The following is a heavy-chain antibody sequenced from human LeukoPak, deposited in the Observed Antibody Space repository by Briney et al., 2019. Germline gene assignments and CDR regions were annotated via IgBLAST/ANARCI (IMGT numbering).Heavy chain of an antibody. Sequence: PGGSLRLSCAASGFTFSSYWMSWVRQAPGKGLEWEDNIKQDGTERYYVDSVKGRFTISRDNVKNSLYLQMNSLRVEDTAVYYCAKVAKYYYGSETYYFFEHWGQGTPVTASS. CDR1: GFTFSSYW. D-gene: IGHD3-10*01. CDR3: AKVAKYYYGSETYYFFEH. V-gene: IGHV3-7*01. J-gene: IGHJ4*02. CDR2: IKQDGTER.